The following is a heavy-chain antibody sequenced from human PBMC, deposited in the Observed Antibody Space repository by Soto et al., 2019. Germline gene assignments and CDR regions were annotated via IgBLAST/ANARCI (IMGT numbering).Heavy chain of an antibody. V-gene: IGHV4-39*01. J-gene: IGHJ6*03. CDR1: GGSISSSSYY. CDR3: ARMKMKRREYYYMDV. CDR2: IYYSGST. D-gene: IGHD1-1*01. Sequence: PSETLSLTCTVSGGSISSSSYYWGWIRQPPGKGLEWIGSIYYSGSTYYNPSLKSRVTISVDTSKNQFSLKLSSVTAEDTAVYYCARMKMKRREYYYMDVWGKGTTVTVSS.